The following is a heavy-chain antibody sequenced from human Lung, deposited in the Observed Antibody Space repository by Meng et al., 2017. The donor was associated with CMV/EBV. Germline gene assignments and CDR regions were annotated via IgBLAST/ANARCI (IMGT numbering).Heavy chain of an antibody. Sequence: QVQRQELGPGLVQPSQTLSLTCTVSGGSISSGGYYWSWIRQHPGKGLEWIGYIQSSGSTYYNPSLRSRLTISVDTSKNQFSLKLSSVTAADTAVYYCARASYGSGSPLGESWFDPWGQGTLVTVSS. V-gene: IGHV4-31*03. CDR3: ARASYGSGSPLGESWFDP. J-gene: IGHJ5*02. CDR1: GGSISSGGYY. D-gene: IGHD3-10*01. CDR2: IQSSGST.